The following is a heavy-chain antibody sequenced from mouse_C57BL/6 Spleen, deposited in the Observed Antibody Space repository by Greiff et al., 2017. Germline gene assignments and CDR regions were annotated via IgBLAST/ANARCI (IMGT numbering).Heavy chain of an antibody. CDR3: ARGYQGAMDY. Sequence: KESCKASGYTFTSYGISWVKQRTGQGLEWIGEIYPRSGNTYYNEKFKGKATLTADKSSSTAYMELRSLTSEDSAVYFCARGYQGAMDYWGQGTSVTVSS. CDR1: GYTFTSYG. V-gene: IGHV1-81*01. D-gene: IGHD1-2*01. CDR2: IYPRSGNT. J-gene: IGHJ4*01.